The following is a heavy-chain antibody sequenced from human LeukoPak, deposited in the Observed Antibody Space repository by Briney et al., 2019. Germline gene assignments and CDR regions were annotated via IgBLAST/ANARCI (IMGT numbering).Heavy chain of an antibody. CDR1: GFTFNNYA. J-gene: IGHJ4*02. CDR3: AKDESSGWYSVCDF. Sequence: GGSLRLSCAVSGFTFNNYAMSWVRQAPGKGLEWVSAISGSGGNTYYADSVKGRFTISRDNSKNTLYLQMSSLRAEDTAVYYCAKDESSGWYSVCDFWGQGTLVTVSS. V-gene: IGHV3-23*01. D-gene: IGHD6-19*01. CDR2: ISGSGGNT.